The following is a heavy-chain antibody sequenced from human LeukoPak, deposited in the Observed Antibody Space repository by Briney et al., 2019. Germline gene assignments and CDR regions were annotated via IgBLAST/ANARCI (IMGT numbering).Heavy chain of an antibody. Sequence: PSETLSLTCTVSGGSISSYYWGWIRQPPGKGLEWIGSIYYSGSTYYNPSLKSRVTISVDTSKNQFSLKLSSVTAADTAVYYCASWDILTGYGAFDIWGQGTMVTVSS. J-gene: IGHJ3*02. CDR1: GGSISSYY. CDR3: ASWDILTGYGAFDI. V-gene: IGHV4-39*01. D-gene: IGHD3-9*01. CDR2: IYYSGST.